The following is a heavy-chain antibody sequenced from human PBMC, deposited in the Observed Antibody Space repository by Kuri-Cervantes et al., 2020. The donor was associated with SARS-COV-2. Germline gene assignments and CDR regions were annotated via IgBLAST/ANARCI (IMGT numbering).Heavy chain of an antibody. CDR2: SDWDDDK. CDR1: GFSLSTSGMR. D-gene: IGHD3-3*01. CDR3: VRSTYDFWSGSGGIALNDY. Sequence: SGPTLVKPTQTLTLTCTFSGFSLSTSGMRVSWIRQPPGKALEWLARSDWDDDKYCSTSLKTRLTISKATSKNQVVLTMTNMDPVDTATYYCVRSTYDFWSGSGGIALNDYWGQGTLVTVSS. J-gene: IGHJ4*02. V-gene: IGHV2-70*04.